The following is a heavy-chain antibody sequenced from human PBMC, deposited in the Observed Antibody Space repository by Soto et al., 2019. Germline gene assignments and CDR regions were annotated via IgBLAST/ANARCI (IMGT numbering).Heavy chain of an antibody. D-gene: IGHD6-19*01. Sequence: GGSLRLSCAGTGFTFTNYVMTWVRQAPGKGLEWVSGISGSGGATYYADSVRDRFTISRDNSKNTVYLQMNSLGADDAAVYYCARYGSGWYNDYWGQGTLVTVSS. J-gene: IGHJ4*02. CDR3: ARYGSGWYNDY. CDR2: ISGSGGAT. CDR1: GFTFTNYV. V-gene: IGHV3-23*01.